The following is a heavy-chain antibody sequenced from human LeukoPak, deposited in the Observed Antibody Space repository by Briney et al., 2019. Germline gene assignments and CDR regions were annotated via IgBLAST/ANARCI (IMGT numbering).Heavy chain of an antibody. CDR3: ARDLFPTYYYDSSGST. CDR2: IYTSGST. D-gene: IGHD3-22*01. Sequence: SETLSLTCTVSGGSISSYYWSWIRQPAGRGLEWIGRIYTSGSTNYNPSLKSRVTMSVDTSKNQFSLKLSPVTAADTAVYYCARDLFPTYYYDSSGSTWGQGTLVTVSS. CDR1: GGSISSYY. V-gene: IGHV4-4*07. J-gene: IGHJ4*02.